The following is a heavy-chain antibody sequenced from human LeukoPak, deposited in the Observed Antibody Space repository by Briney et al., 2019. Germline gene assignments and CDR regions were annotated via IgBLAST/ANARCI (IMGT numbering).Heavy chain of an antibody. V-gene: IGHV1-3*01. Sequence: ASVKVSCKASGYTFTSYAMHWVRQAPGQRLEWMGWIYAGNGNTKYSQKFQGRVTITRDTSASTAYMELSSLRSEDTAVYYCAGGYCSSTSCYAFSNWFDPWGQGTLVTVSS. CDR3: AGGYCSSTSCYAFSNWFDP. J-gene: IGHJ5*02. CDR2: IYAGNGNT. CDR1: GYTFTSYA. D-gene: IGHD2-2*01.